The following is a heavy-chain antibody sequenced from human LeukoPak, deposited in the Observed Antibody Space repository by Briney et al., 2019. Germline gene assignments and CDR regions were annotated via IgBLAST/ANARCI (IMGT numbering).Heavy chain of an antibody. V-gene: IGHV3-21*01. CDR3: TRDRPTGASRVFVVQ. CDR1: GCTFSSYA. Sequence: GGALRLSCAACGCTFSSYAMTGVRQAPGKGVEWVSSMSSGSRYIYYADSVRGRFTISRDNAKNSLSLLMTSLRAEDTAVYYCTRDRPTGASRVFVVQWGQGTLVTVSS. J-gene: IGHJ4*02. CDR2: MSSGSRYI. D-gene: IGHD3-3*01.